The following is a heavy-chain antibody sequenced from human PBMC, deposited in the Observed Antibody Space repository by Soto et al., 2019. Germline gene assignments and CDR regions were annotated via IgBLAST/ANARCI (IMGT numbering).Heavy chain of an antibody. CDR1: GFSLSTSGMC. V-gene: IGHV2-70*01. J-gene: IGHJ6*02. D-gene: IGHD3-22*01. Sequence: SGPTLVNPTQTLTLTCTFSGFSLSTSGMCVSWIRQPPGKALEWLALIDWDDDKYYSTSLKTRLTISKDTSKNQVVLTMTNMDPVDTATYYCARIPKYYYDSSGYFYGMDVWGQGTTVTVSS. CDR2: IDWDDDK. CDR3: ARIPKYYYDSSGYFYGMDV.